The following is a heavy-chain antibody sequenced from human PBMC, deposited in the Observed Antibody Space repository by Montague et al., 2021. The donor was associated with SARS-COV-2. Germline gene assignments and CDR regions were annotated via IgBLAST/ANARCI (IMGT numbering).Heavy chain of an antibody. CDR2: INHRGST. Sequence: SETVSLTCAVYDGSFSDYSWTWIRQPAGKGLEWIGEINHRGSTNXNPSLKSRVTISVDTSKNQFSLKMTSVTAADTAVYYCARGRQHINMVVVVVTGGEYCFDFWGQGTLVTVSS. D-gene: IGHD3-22*01. CDR1: DGSFSDYS. J-gene: IGHJ4*02. V-gene: IGHV4-34*01. CDR3: ARGRQHINMVVVVVTGGEYCFDF.